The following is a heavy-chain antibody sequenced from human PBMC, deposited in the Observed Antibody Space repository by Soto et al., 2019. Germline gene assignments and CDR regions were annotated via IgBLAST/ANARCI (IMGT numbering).Heavy chain of an antibody. CDR3: AGDGGYCSGGSCSGGYYYGMDV. V-gene: IGHV1-69*01. Sequence: QVQLVQSGAEVKKPGSSVKVSRKASGGTFSSYAISWVRQAPGQGLEWMGGIIPIFGTANYAQKFQGRVTITADESTSTAYMELSSLRSEDTAVYYCAGDGGYCSGGSCSGGYYYGMDVWGQGTTVTVSS. J-gene: IGHJ6*02. D-gene: IGHD2-15*01. CDR1: GGTFSSYA. CDR2: IIPIFGTA.